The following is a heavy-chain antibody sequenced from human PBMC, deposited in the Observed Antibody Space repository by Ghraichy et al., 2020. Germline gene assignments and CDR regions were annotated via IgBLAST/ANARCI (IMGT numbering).Heavy chain of an antibody. D-gene: IGHD1-1*01. CDR3: ARDHVASTGYYYGMDV. CDR1: GFSFRSYA. V-gene: IGHV3-23*01. J-gene: IGHJ6*02. CDR2: ISSTGETT. Sequence: GGSLRLSCAASGFSFRSYAMSWVRQAPGKGLEWVSSISSTGETTYYVDSVKGRFTVSRDNSQNPLFLQMNSLRAEDTALYHFARDHVASTGYYYGMDVWGHGTTVTVSS.